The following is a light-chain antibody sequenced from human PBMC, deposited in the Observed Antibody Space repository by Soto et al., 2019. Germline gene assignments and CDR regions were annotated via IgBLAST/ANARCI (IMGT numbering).Light chain of an antibody. CDR1: QGIRN. CDR3: LQHKTYPYT. Sequence: DIQMTQSPFSLSASVGDRVTITCRASQGIRNLGWFQQKTGEAPKRLIYATSSLESGVPSRFSGSGSGTEFTLTISSLQPEDFATYFCLQHKTYPYTFGQGTKLDIK. V-gene: IGKV1-17*01. CDR2: ATS. J-gene: IGKJ2*01.